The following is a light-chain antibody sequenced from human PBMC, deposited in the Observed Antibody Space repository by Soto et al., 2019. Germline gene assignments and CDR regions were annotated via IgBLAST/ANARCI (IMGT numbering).Light chain of an antibody. CDR3: QSYDSSLGGSYV. CDR1: SSNIGAGYD. V-gene: IGLV1-40*01. Sequence: QSVLTQPPSVSGAPGQRVTLSCTGSSSNIGAGYDVHWYQQLPGTAPKLLIYGNSNRPSGVPDRFSGSKSGTSASLAITGLQAEDEDDYYCQSYDSSLGGSYVFGTGTEVTVL. J-gene: IGLJ1*01. CDR2: GNS.